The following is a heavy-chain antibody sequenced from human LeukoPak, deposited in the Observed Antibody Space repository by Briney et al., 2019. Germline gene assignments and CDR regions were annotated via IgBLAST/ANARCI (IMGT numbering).Heavy chain of an antibody. J-gene: IGHJ4*02. V-gene: IGHV1-46*01. CDR3: ARSYSTGWYGYFDF. D-gene: IGHD6-19*01. CDR1: GYTFTSYA. Sequence: ASVKVSCKASGYTFTSYAMNWVRQAPGQGLEWMGIINPNGGGTTYAQKFQGRVTMTRDMSTSTIYMELSSLRSEDTAVYYCARSYSTGWYGYFDFWGQGPLVTVSS. CDR2: INPNGGGT.